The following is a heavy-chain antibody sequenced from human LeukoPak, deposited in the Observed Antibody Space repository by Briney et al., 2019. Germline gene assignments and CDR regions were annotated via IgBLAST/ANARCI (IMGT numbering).Heavy chain of an antibody. J-gene: IGHJ4*02. CDR3: ARSGSSTSCPRDY. D-gene: IGHD2-2*01. Sequence: ASVKVSCKASGYTFTSYYIHWVRQAPGQGLEWMGIINPGGGSTSYAQKFQGRVTMTRDTSTSTVYMDLSSLRSEDTAVSYCARSGSSTSCPRDYWGQGTLVTVSS. CDR2: INPGGGST. V-gene: IGHV1-46*01. CDR1: GYTFTSYY.